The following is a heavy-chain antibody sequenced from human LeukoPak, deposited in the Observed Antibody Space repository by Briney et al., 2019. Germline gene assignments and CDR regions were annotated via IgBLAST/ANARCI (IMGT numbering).Heavy chain of an antibody. CDR2: ICYSGST. V-gene: IGHV4-30-4*01. CDR1: GGSFSSGDYC. J-gene: IGHJ4*02. CDR3: ARDSGYSFGPFDS. D-gene: IGHD5-18*01. Sequence: SETLSLTCTVSGGSFSSGDYCWSWIRQPPGKGLEWIGFICYSGSTYYNPSLRGRLTISLDTSKKQFSLQLTSVTAADTAVYFCARDSGYSFGPFDSWGQGTLVTVSS.